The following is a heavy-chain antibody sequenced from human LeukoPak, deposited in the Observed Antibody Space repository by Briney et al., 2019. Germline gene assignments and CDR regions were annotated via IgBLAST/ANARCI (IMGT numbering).Heavy chain of an antibody. D-gene: IGHD3-22*01. CDR1: GFTFSSYA. Sequence: GGSLRLSCAASGFTFSSYAMSWVRQAPGKGLEWVSAISGSGGSTYYADSVKGRFTISRDNSTNTLDLQMNRLRAEDTADDCCAKGRGMKAVVLDYWGQGTLVTVPS. CDR2: ISGSGGST. V-gene: IGHV3-23*01. J-gene: IGHJ4*02. CDR3: AKGRGMKAVVLDY.